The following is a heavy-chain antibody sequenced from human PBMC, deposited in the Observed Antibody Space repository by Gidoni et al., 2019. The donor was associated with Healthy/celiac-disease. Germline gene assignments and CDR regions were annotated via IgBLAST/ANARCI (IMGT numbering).Heavy chain of an antibody. CDR1: GFTFSSYA. CDR2: ISYDGSNK. V-gene: IGHV3-30*04. Sequence: QVQLVESGGGVVQPGRSLRLSCSASGFTFSSYAMHWVRQAPGKGLEWVAVISYDGSNKYYADSVKGRFTISRDNSKNTLYLQMNSLRAEDTAVYYCARVNHRMVTSYYFDSWGQGTLVTVSS. CDR3: ARVNHRMVTSYYFDS. J-gene: IGHJ4*02. D-gene: IGHD5-18*01.